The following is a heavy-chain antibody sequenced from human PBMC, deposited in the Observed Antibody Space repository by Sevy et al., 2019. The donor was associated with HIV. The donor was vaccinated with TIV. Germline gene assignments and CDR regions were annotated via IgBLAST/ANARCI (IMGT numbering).Heavy chain of an antibody. Sequence: ASVKVSCKVSGYTLNKLSMHWVRQAPGKGLEWMGSFDPEDGETFYAQKFQVRVTMTEDTSTDTAYMELSSLRSEDTAVYYCAATKHYYASSGPPFDYWGEGTLVSVSS. V-gene: IGHV1-24*01. CDR1: GYTLNKLS. CDR3: AATKHYYASSGPPFDY. J-gene: IGHJ4*02. D-gene: IGHD3-22*01. CDR2: FDPEDGET.